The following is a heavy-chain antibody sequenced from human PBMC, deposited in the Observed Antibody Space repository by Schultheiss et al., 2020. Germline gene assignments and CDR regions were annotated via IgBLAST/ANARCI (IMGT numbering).Heavy chain of an antibody. D-gene: IGHD2-2*02. CDR1: GGSISSSSYY. J-gene: IGHJ5*02. CDR3: ARYSSTSCYRKDWFDP. V-gene: IGHV4-61*05. CDR2: IYYSGST. Sequence: SETLSLTCTVSGGSISSSSYYWGWIRQPPGKGLEWIGYIYYSGSTNYNPSLKSRVTISVDRSKNQFSLKLSSVTAADTAVYYCARYSSTSCYRKDWFDPWGQGTLVTVSS.